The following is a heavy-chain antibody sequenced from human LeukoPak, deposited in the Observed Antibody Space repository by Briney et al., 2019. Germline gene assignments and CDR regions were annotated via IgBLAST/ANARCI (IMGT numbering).Heavy chain of an antibody. CDR1: GFTFDDYA. D-gene: IGHD2-21*02. CDR2: ISWNSGSI. CDR3: AKEYCGGDCYYADPFDY. V-gene: IGHV3-9*01. J-gene: IGHJ4*02. Sequence: QAGGSLRLSCAASGFTFDDYAMHWVRQAPGKGLEWVSGISWNSGSIGYADSVKGRFTISRDNAKNSLYLQMNSLRAEDTALYYCAKEYCGGDCYYADPFDYWGQGTLVTVSS.